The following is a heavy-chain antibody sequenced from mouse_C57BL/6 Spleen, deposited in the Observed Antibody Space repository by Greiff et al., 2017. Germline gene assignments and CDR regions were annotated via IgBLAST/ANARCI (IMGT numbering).Heavy chain of an antibody. CDR2: INYDGSST. CDR3: ARDAIADYYGSIYFDY. V-gene: IGHV5-16*01. J-gene: IGHJ2*01. Sequence: EVQRVESEGGLVQPGSSMKLSCTASGFTFSDYYMAWVRQVPEKGLEWVANINYDGSSTYYLDSLKSRFIISRDNAKNILYLQMSSLKSEDTATYYCARDAIADYYGSIYFDYWGQGTTLTVSS. CDR1: GFTFSDYY. D-gene: IGHD1-1*01.